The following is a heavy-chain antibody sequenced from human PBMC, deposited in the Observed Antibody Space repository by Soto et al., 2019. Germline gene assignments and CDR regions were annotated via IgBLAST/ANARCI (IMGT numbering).Heavy chain of an antibody. Sequence: QVQLVQSGAEVKKPGASVKVSCKASGYTFTSYGISWVRQAPGQGVEWMGWVNAYNGNTNYAEKIQGRVTMTPDTSTSTPYMELRSLRSAGTAVYSCAREAVSGTPGFDYWGQGTLVTVSS. CDR3: AREAVSGTPGFDY. CDR2: VNAYNGNT. V-gene: IGHV1-18*01. CDR1: GYTFTSYG. D-gene: IGHD6-19*01. J-gene: IGHJ4*02.